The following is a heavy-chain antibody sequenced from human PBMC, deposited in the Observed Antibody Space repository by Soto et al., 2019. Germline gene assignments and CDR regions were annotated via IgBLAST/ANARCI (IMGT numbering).Heavy chain of an antibody. V-gene: IGHV4-59*12. J-gene: IGHJ6*02. Sequence: PSETLSLTCTVSGGSISGYYWSWIRQPPGKGLEWIGYIYYSGSTNYNPSLKSRVTISVDTSKNQFSLKLSSVTAADTAVYYCARVCGGDCHYGMDVWGQGTTVTVSS. CDR2: IYYSGST. CDR3: ARVCGGDCHYGMDV. CDR1: GGSISGYY. D-gene: IGHD2-21*02.